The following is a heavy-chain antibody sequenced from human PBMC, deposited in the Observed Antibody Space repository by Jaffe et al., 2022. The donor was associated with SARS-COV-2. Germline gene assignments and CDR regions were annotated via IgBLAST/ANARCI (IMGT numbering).Heavy chain of an antibody. J-gene: IGHJ6*03. D-gene: IGHD6-19*01. CDR1: GYSFTSYW. Sequence: EVQLVQSGAEVKKPGESLKISCKGSGYSFTSYWIGWVRQMPGKGLEWMGIIYPGDSDTRYSPSFQGQVTISADKSISTAYLQWSSLKASDTAMYYCARNRGAVAGTNYYYYYMDVWGKGTTVTVSS. V-gene: IGHV5-51*01. CDR2: IYPGDSDT. CDR3: ARNRGAVAGTNYYYYYMDV.